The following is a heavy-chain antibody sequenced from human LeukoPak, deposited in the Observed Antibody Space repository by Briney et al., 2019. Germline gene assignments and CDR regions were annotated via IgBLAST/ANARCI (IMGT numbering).Heavy chain of an antibody. J-gene: IGHJ4*02. CDR2: INHSGST. CDR3: ARGPYYYDSSRYSNFDY. V-gene: IGHV4-34*01. CDR1: GGSFGGYY. Sequence: PSETLSLTFAVYGGSFGGYYWRWIRQPPGKGLEWIGEINHSGSTNYNPSLKSRVTISVDTSKNQFSLKLSSVTAADTAVYYCARGPYYYDSSRYSNFDYWGQGTLVTVSS. D-gene: IGHD3-22*01.